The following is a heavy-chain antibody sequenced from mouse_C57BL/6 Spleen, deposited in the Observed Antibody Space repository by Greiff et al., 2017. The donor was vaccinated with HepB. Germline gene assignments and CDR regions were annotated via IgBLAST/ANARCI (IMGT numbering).Heavy chain of an antibody. Sequence: VKLVESGPGLVAPSQSLSITCTVSGFSLTSYGVHWVRQPPGKGLEWLVVIWSDGSTTYNSALKSRLSISKDNSKSQVFLKMNSLQTDDTAMYYCARHAFMAYYAMDYWGQGTSVTVSS. CDR3: ARHAFMAYYAMDY. J-gene: IGHJ4*01. CDR1: GFSLTSYG. CDR2: IWSDGST. D-gene: IGHD1-1*01. V-gene: IGHV2-6-1*01.